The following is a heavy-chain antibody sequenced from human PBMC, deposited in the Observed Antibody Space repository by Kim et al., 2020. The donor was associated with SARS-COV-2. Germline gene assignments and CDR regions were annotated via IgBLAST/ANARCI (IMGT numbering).Heavy chain of an antibody. CDR2: ISRNSDKI. V-gene: IGHV3-9*01. D-gene: IGHD5-18*01. CDR1: GFQFDDYA. J-gene: IGHJ4*01. Sequence: GGSLRLSCAASGFQFDDYAMHWVRQPPGKGLEWVSGISRNSDKIGYADSVQGRFTISRDNAKTSLYLDMSRLKPEDTAFYYCVKTAHPTTGYNQGIFDY. CDR3: VKTAHPTTGYNQGIFDY.